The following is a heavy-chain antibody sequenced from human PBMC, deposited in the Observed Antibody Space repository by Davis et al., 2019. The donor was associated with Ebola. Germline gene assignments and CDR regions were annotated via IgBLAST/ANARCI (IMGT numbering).Heavy chain of an antibody. CDR3: AADPWELLGGMDV. J-gene: IGHJ6*02. Sequence: PGGSLRLSCAASGFTVSRNYMNWVRQAPGKGLEWVSVIYSGGSTYYADTVKGRFTISRDNSKNTLYLQMNSLRAEDTAVYYCAADPWELLGGMDVWGQGTTVTVSS. D-gene: IGHD1-26*01. V-gene: IGHV3-66*01. CDR1: GFTVSRNY. CDR2: IYSGGST.